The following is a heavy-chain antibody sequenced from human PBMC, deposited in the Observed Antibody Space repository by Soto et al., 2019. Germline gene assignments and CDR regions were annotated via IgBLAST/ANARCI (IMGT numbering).Heavy chain of an antibody. D-gene: IGHD3-3*01. V-gene: IGHV1-3*01. J-gene: IGHJ6*04. CDR3: ARAVFLEWFIPDDV. Sequence: KFQGRVTITRDTSASTAYMELSSLRSEDTAVYYCARAVFLEWFIPDDVWGKGTTVTVSS.